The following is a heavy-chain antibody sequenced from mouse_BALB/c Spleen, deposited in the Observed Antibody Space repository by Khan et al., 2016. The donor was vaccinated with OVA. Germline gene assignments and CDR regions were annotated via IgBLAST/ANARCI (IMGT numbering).Heavy chain of an antibody. CDR1: GFTFSTFA. J-gene: IGHJ3*01. V-gene: IGHV5-9-3*01. Sequence: EVELVESGGGLVKPGGSLKLSCIASGFTFSTFAMSWVRQTPEKRLEWVATINSDGDYTYYPDSVKGRFTISRDSAKNTLSLQMSSLRSEDTATYYCARHNYGPFAYWGQGTLVTVSA. CDR3: ARHNYGPFAY. D-gene: IGHD1-1*01. CDR2: INSDGDYT.